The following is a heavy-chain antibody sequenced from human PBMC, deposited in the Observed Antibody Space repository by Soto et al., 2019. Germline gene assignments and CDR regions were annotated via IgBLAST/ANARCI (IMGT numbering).Heavy chain of an antibody. CDR2: ISGSGGST. Sequence: EVQLLESGGGLVQPGGSLRLSCAASGFTFSSYAMSWVRQAPGKGLEWVSAISGSGGSTYYADSVKGRFTISRDNSKNTLYLQVNSLRAEDTAVYYCAPCGFMGSYYWFDPWGQGTLVTVSS. D-gene: IGHD1-26*01. CDR1: GFTFSSYA. V-gene: IGHV3-23*01. CDR3: APCGFMGSYYWFDP. J-gene: IGHJ5*02.